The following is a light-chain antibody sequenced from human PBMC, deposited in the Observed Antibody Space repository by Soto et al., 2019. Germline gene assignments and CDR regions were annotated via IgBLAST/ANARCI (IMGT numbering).Light chain of an antibody. V-gene: IGKV3-11*01. CDR1: QSVSSY. J-gene: IGKJ4*01. CDR2: DAS. Sequence: EIVLTQSPATLSLSPGERATLSCRASQSVSSYLAWYQQKPGQAPRLLIYDASNRATGIPARFSGSGSGTDFTLTISGLEPEDLAVYYCQQRSNWSTFGGGTKVEIK. CDR3: QQRSNWST.